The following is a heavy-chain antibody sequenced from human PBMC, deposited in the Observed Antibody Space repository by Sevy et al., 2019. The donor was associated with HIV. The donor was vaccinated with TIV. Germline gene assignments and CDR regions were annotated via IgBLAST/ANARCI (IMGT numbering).Heavy chain of an antibody. V-gene: IGHV4-30-4*01. D-gene: IGHD3-10*01. CDR1: GGSISSGDYY. CDR3: ARANFGGFGELGENLFDP. J-gene: IGHJ5*02. CDR2: IYYSGST. Sequence: SETLSLTCTVSGGSISSGDYYWSWIRQPPGRGLEWTGYIYYSGSTYYNPSLQSRVTISVDTSKNQFSLKLSSVTSADTAVYYGARANFGGFGELGENLFDPWGPGTLVTVSS.